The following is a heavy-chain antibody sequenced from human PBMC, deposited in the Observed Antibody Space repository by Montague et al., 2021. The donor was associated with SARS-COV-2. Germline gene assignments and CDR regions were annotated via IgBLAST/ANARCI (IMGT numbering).Heavy chain of an antibody. CDR1: GGSIITGSNFY. Sequence: TLSLTCAVSGGSIITGSNFYWGWIRQSAGKGLEWIGRIHSSGGTNYNPSPKSRLTMSVDSSASQFSLKLTSVTAADTAVYYCARDYYDSTGLNWFDPWGQGLLVTVSS. J-gene: IGHJ5*02. D-gene: IGHD3-22*01. CDR2: IHSSGGT. V-gene: IGHV4-61*02. CDR3: ARDYYDSTGLNWFDP.